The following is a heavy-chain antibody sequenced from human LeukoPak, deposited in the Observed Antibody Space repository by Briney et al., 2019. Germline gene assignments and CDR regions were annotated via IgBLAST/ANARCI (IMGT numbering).Heavy chain of an antibody. J-gene: IGHJ4*02. V-gene: IGHV3-23*01. CDR2: ISGSGGST. D-gene: IGHD4-23*01. CDR1: EFTLSRYS. Sequence: GGSLRLSCAASEFTLSRYSMNWVRQAPGKGREGVSAISGSGGSTYNADSVKGRFTISRDNSNKTLYLQVNSLGAENTAIYYWAKDAGYGGKSYFDYWGQGIRVTVSA. CDR3: AKDAGYGGKSYFDY.